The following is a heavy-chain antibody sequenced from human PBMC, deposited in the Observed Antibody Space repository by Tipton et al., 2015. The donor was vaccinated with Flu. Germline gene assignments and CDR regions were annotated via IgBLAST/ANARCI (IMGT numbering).Heavy chain of an antibody. CDR3: ARDRIQGYVAVVSPMDY. CDR2: IIPIIGTA. D-gene: IGHD2-21*01. Sequence: QSGAEVKKPGSSVKVSCKASGGTFNNYAISWVRQAPGQGLEWMGGIIPIIGTANHAQKFQGRVTIIADKFTSTAYMELSSLRSEDTAVYYCARDRIQGYVAVVSPMDYWGQGTLVIVSS. V-gene: IGHV1-69*06. J-gene: IGHJ4*02. CDR1: GGTFNNYA.